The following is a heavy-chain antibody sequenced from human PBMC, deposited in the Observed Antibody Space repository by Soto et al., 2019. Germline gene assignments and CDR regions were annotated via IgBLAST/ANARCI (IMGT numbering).Heavy chain of an antibody. V-gene: IGHV3-23*01. Sequence: GGSLRLSCAASGFTFSNYAMSWVRQAPGKGLEWVSEITGSGGSTNYADSVEGRFTISRDNSKNTLYLQMNSLRAEDTAVYYCAKDFSQSSWSYFDDWGQGALVTFSS. CDR1: GFTFSNYA. CDR2: ITGSGGST. CDR3: AKDFSQSSWSYFDD. D-gene: IGHD6-19*01. J-gene: IGHJ4*02.